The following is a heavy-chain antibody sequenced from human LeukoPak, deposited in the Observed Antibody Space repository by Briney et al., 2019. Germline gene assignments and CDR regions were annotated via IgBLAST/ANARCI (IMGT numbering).Heavy chain of an antibody. CDR1: GYTVTSYY. CDR3: ARGVSSTIPDY. CDR2: ISAYNGNT. D-gene: IGHD2-2*02. Sequence: ASVKVSCKASGYTVTSYYMHWVRQAPGQGLEWMGWISAYNGNTNYAQKLQGRVTMTTDTPTSTAYMELRSLRSDDTAVYYCARGVSSTIPDYWGQGTLVTVSS. J-gene: IGHJ4*02. V-gene: IGHV1-18*04.